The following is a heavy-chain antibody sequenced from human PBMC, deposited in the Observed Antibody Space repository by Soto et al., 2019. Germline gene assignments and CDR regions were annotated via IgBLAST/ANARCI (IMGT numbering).Heavy chain of an antibody. CDR3: ARMAERGLQLGGDFDY. CDR2: IYYSGST. CDR1: GGPISDGGYY. D-gene: IGHD5-12*01. V-gene: IGHV4-31*03. J-gene: IGHJ4*02. Sequence: QVQLQESGPGLVKPSQTLSLTCTVTGGPISDGGYYWSWIRQHPGKGLEWIGYIYYSGSTYYNPYLKSRVTMSVDTSKNQFSLKLNSVNAADTAVYYCARMAERGLQLGGDFDYWGQGTLVTVSS.